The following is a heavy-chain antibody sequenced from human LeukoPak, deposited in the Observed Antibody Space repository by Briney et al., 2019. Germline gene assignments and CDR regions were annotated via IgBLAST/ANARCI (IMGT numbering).Heavy chain of an antibody. Sequence: SETLSLTCAVYGGSFSGYYWSWIRQPPGKGLEWIGEINHSGSTNYNPSLKSRVTISVDTSKNQFSLKLSSVTAADTAVYYCARGRYSSGPFQHWGQGTLVTVSS. J-gene: IGHJ1*01. CDR3: ARGRYSSGPFQH. CDR2: INHSGST. V-gene: IGHV4-34*01. CDR1: GGSFSGYY. D-gene: IGHD6-19*01.